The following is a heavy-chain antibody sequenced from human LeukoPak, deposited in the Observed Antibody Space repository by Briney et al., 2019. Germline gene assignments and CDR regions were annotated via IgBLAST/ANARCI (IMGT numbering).Heavy chain of an antibody. CDR2: ISGSGTGT. CDR1: GFTFRSYA. V-gene: IGHV3-23*01. Sequence: GGSLRLSCAASGFTFRSYAMNWVRQVPGKGLEWVSGISGSGTGTYYADSVKGRFTISRDNSKNTLFLQMNSLRAEDTAVYYCVKGSLYSSGCYDYWGQGTLVTVS. D-gene: IGHD6-19*01. CDR3: VKGSLYSSGCYDY. J-gene: IGHJ4*02.